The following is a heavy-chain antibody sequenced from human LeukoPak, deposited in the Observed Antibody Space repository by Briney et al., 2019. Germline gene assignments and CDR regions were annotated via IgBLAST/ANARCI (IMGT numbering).Heavy chain of an antibody. V-gene: IGHV1-18*01. CDR3: ARALLWFGEPSHIDY. J-gene: IGHJ4*02. CDR1: GYXFTSYG. CDR2: ITAYNDNT. D-gene: IGHD3-10*01. Sequence: ASVKVSCKASGYXFTSYGISWVRQAPGQGLKWMGWITAYNDNTNYAQKLQGRVTMTTDTSTSTAYMELRSLRSDDTAVYYCARALLWFGEPSHIDYWGQGTLVTASS.